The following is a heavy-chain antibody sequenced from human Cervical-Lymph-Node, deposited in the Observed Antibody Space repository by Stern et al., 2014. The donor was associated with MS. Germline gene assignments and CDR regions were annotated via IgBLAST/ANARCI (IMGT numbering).Heavy chain of an antibody. CDR1: QLNFRSYA. J-gene: IGHJ4*02. CDR2: ISDSGADT. V-gene: IGHV3-23*04. Sequence: VQLVQSGGGLVQPGESLRLSCVVSQLNFRSYALSLARQAPGKGLEWVSTISDSGADTFYADSVKGRFTISRDNSKNTLYLHMHSLRVEDSAMYYCDASDYWGQGTLVTVSS. D-gene: IGHD2-2*01. CDR3: DASDY.